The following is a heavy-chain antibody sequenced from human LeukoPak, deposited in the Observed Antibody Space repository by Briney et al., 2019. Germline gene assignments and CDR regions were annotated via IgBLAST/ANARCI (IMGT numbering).Heavy chain of an antibody. J-gene: IGHJ4*02. CDR2: IWPGDSNT. CDR1: EYRFTNYW. V-gene: IGHV5-51*01. CDR3: ARRPAASSDWDS. D-gene: IGHD3-9*01. Sequence: GESLKISCKGSEYRFTNYWIGWVRQMPGKGLEWMGIIWPGDSNTRYSPSFQGQVTISADKSISTAYLQWSSLKASDTAMYYCARRPAASSDWDSWGQGTLATVSS.